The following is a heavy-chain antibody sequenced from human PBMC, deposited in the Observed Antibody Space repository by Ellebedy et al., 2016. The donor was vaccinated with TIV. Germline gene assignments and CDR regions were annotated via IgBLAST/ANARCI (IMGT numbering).Heavy chain of an antibody. Sequence: AASVKVSCKASGYTFTSYYMHWARQAPGQGLEWMGWINPNSGDTNYAQKFQGRVTMTRDTSISTAYMELSRLRSDDTAVYYCARVSSFDYWGQGTLVTVSS. CDR1: GYTFTSYY. J-gene: IGHJ4*02. CDR2: INPNSGDT. CDR3: ARVSSFDY. V-gene: IGHV1-2*02.